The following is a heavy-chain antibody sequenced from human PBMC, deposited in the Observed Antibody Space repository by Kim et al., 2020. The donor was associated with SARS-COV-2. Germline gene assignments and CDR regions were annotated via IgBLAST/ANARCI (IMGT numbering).Heavy chain of an antibody. Sequence: GGSTYSADSVKGRFTISRDNSKNTLYLQMNSLRAEDTAVYYCAKVKWIQLWDYWGQGTLVTVSS. CDR2: GGST. CDR3: AKVKWIQLWDY. D-gene: IGHD5-18*01. J-gene: IGHJ4*02. V-gene: IGHV3-23*01.